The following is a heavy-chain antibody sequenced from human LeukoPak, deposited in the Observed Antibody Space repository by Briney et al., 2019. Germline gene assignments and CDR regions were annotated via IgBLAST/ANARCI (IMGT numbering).Heavy chain of an antibody. CDR2: FWYDGXXX. D-gene: IGHD3-16*01. V-gene: IGHV3-33*03. Sequence: GRSLXXSXXXSGFIXRSXXXXXXXQAPGKGVGWXAXFWYDGXXXXYADXXKGRFTXXXDXSKTTLYLQMNSLRAEDTAVYYCATQGGYWGQGTLVTVSS. J-gene: IGHJ4*02. CDR1: GFIXRSXX. CDR3: ATQGGY.